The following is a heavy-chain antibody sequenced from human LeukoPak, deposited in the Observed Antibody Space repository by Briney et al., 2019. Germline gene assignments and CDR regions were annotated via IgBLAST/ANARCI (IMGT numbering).Heavy chain of an antibody. CDR2: IKEDGSEK. CDR3: ATSNYYDSLFPDGY. V-gene: IGHV3-7*02. CDR1: GFTFSNYW. D-gene: IGHD3-22*01. J-gene: IGHJ4*02. Sequence: GGSLRLSCAASGFTFSNYWMTCVRQAPGKGLEWVANIKEDGSEKYYVDSVKGRFTISRDSAKNSLCLQMNSLRAEDTAVYYCATSNYYDSLFPDGYWGQGTLVTVSS.